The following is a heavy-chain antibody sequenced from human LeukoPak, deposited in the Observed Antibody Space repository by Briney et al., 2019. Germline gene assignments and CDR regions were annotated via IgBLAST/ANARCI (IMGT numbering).Heavy chain of an antibody. CDR1: GGTFSSYA. CDR2: IVPIFGTA. Sequence: SVKVSCTASGGTFSSYAISWVRQAPGQGLEGMGGIVPIFGTANYAQKFQGRVTITADESTSTAYMELSSLRSEDTAVYYCARSKALRLDDIYYWGQGTLVTVSS. J-gene: IGHJ4*02. CDR3: ARSKALRLDDIYY. D-gene: IGHD3-9*01. V-gene: IGHV1-69*13.